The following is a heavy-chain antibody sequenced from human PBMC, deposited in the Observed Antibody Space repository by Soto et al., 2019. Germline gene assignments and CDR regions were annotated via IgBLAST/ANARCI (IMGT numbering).Heavy chain of an antibody. D-gene: IGHD3-10*01. V-gene: IGHV4-59*01. CDR1: GGSISSYY. Sequence: SETLSLTCTVSGGSISSYYWSWIRQPPGKGLEWIGYIYYSGSTNYNPSLKSRVTISVDTSKNQFSLKLSSVTAADTAVYYCARGGGYYGSGSPRPHYGMDVWGQGTTVTVSS. CDR2: IYYSGST. J-gene: IGHJ6*02. CDR3: ARGGGYYGSGSPRPHYGMDV.